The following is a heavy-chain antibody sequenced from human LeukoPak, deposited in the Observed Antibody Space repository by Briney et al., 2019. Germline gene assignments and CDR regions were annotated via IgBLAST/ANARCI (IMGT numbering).Heavy chain of an antibody. J-gene: IGHJ5*02. CDR3: AREGSLVAATGWFDP. CDR1: GGSISSAIYY. Sequence: PSETLSLTCTVSGGSISSAIYYWSWIRQPAGKGLEWIGRIYSSGSTKYNPSLKSRVTISVDTSKNQFSLKLTSVTAADTAVYYCAREGSLVAATGWFDPWGQGTLVTVSS. CDR2: IYSSGST. D-gene: IGHD2-15*01. V-gene: IGHV4-61*02.